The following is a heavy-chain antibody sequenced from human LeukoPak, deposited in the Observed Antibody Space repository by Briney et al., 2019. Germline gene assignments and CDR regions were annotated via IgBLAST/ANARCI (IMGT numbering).Heavy chain of an antibody. V-gene: IGHV3-21*01. J-gene: IGHJ4*02. D-gene: IGHD2-2*01. Sequence: GSLRLSRAASGFTFSTYTMNWVRPAPGQGLEWVSSISVSRSYIYYAGSVKARFTISRDNAKNSLYLQMNSLRVEDTAVYFCTRDGKDCSSTSCSADYWGQGTLITVSS. CDR2: ISVSRSYI. CDR1: GFTFSTYT. CDR3: TRDGKDCSSTSCSADY.